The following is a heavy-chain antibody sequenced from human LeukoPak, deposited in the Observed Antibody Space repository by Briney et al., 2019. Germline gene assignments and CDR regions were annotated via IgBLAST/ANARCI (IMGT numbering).Heavy chain of an antibody. CDR2: ISAYNGNT. D-gene: IGHD3-3*01. Sequence: ASVKVSCKASGYTFTSYGISWVRQAPGQGLEWMGWISAYNGNTNYAQKLQGRVTMTTDTSTSTAYMELRSLRSDDTAVYYCARANPTRFLEWFNYERKAFDIWGQGTMVTVSS. CDR1: GYTFTSYG. V-gene: IGHV1-18*01. CDR3: ARANPTRFLEWFNYERKAFDI. J-gene: IGHJ3*02.